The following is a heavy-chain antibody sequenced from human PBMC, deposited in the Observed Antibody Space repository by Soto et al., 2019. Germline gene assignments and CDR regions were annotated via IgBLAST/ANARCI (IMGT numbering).Heavy chain of an antibody. Sequence: PSETLSLTCTVSGGSVSSGSYYWSWIRQPPGKGLEWIGYIYYSGSTNYNPSLKSRVTISVDTSKNQFSLKLSSVTAADTAVYYCARGIAGWYQGRYYYGMDVWGQGTTVTVSS. CDR1: GGSVSSGSYY. J-gene: IGHJ6*02. V-gene: IGHV4-61*01. CDR2: IYYSGST. D-gene: IGHD6-19*01. CDR3: ARGIAGWYQGRYYYGMDV.